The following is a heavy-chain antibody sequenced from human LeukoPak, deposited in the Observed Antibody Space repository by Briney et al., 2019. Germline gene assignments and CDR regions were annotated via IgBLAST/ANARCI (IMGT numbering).Heavy chain of an antibody. CDR2: ISYDGSNK. CDR3: ATYYYDSSGYRNFDY. D-gene: IGHD3-22*01. CDR1: GFTFSSYD. V-gene: IGHV3-30-3*01. J-gene: IGHJ4*02. Sequence: GRSLRLSCGVSGFTFSSYDMHWVRQAPGKGLEWVAVISYDGSNKYCADSVKGRFTISRDNSKNTLYLQMNSLRAEDTAVYYCATYYYDSSGYRNFDYWGQGTLVTVSS.